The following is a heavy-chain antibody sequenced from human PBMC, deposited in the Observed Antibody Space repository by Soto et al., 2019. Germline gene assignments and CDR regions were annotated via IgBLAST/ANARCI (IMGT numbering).Heavy chain of an antibody. CDR1: GFTFSDFA. Sequence: PGGSLRLSCLASGFTFSDFAMTWVRHVPGRGLEWVASLDGASGSTYYAESVRGRFGISRDNSQNTLFLQMKRLTVDDTAIYYCAAPRDEYGSGVSWFTYGMDIWGQGTTVTVSS. CDR2: LDGASGST. D-gene: IGHD3-10*01. CDR3: AAPRDEYGSGVSWFTYGMDI. J-gene: IGHJ6*02. V-gene: IGHV3-23*01.